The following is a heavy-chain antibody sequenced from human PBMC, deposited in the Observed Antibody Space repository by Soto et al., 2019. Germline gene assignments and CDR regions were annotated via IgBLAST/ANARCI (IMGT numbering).Heavy chain of an antibody. Sequence: AGALRLSCTSSGFTFTNTWPSWVRQAPGKGLEWVGRVQRKSDGGTIQYAAPVKDRFIISRDDSKNMLYLQMNSLKTEDTAVYYRTIGLGSSDHDYWVHGT. CDR1: GFTFTNTW. CDR3: TIGLGSSDHDY. CDR2: VQRKSDGGTI. V-gene: IGHV3-15*01. J-gene: IGHJ4*01. D-gene: IGHD3-22*01.